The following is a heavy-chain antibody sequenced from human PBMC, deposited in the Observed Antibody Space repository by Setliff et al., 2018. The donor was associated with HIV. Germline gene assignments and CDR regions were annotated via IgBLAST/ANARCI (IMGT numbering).Heavy chain of an antibody. CDR1: GGSFSGYY. CDR2: INHSGST. Sequence: SETLSLTCAVYGGSFSGYYWSWIRQPPGKGLEWIGEINHSGSTSYNPSLKSRVTISVDTSKNQFSLKLTSVTAADTAVYYCARCSVGWSREENPRPDGAFHIWGQGTMVTVS. D-gene: IGHD3-3*01. V-gene: IGHV4-34*01. CDR3: ARCSVGWSREENPRPDGAFHI. J-gene: IGHJ3*02.